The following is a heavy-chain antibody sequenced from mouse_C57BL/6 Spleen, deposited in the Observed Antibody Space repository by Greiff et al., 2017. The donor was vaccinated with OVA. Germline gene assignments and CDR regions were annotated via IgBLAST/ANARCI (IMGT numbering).Heavy chain of an antibody. Sequence: VQLQQPGAELVMPGASVKLSCKASGYTFTSYWMHWVKQRPGQGLEWIGEIDPSDSYTNYNQKFKGKSTLTVDKSSSTAYMQLSSLTSEDSAVYYCASGDWGDYWGQGTTLTVSS. D-gene: IGHD4-1*01. CDR2: IDPSDSYT. J-gene: IGHJ2*01. V-gene: IGHV1-69*01. CDR1: GYTFTSYW. CDR3: ASGDWGDY.